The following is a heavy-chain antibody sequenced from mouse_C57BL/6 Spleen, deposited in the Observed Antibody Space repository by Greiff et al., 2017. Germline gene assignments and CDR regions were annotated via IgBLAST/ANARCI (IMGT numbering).Heavy chain of an antibody. Sequence: DVQLVESGGGLVKPGGSLKLSCAASGFTFSSYAMSWVRQTPEKRLEWVATISDGGSYTYYPDNVKGRFTISRDNAKNNLYLQMSHLKSEDTAMYYCARDSTMITVYWYFDVWGTGTTVTVSS. V-gene: IGHV5-4*01. CDR2: ISDGGSYT. D-gene: IGHD2-4*01. CDR1: GFTFSSYA. CDR3: ARDSTMITVYWYFDV. J-gene: IGHJ1*03.